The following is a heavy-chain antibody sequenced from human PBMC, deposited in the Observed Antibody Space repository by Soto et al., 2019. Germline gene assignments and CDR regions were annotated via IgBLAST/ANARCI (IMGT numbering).Heavy chain of an antibody. CDR1: GGSFSGYY. Sequence: QVQLQQWGAGLLKPSETLSLTCAVYGGSFSGYYWSWIRQPPGKGLEWIGEITHSGGTNYNPSLKRRVTISLDTSKSQFSLKLSSVTAADTAVYYCARDVMANNRYHWYFDLWGRGTLVTVSS. CDR3: ARDVMANNRYHWYFDL. D-gene: IGHD2-8*01. V-gene: IGHV4-34*01. J-gene: IGHJ2*01. CDR2: ITHSGGT.